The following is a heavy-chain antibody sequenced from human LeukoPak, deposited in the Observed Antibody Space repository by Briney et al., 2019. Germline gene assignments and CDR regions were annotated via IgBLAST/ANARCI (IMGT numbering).Heavy chain of an antibody. CDR2: IYYSGST. V-gene: IGHV4-59*01. CDR3: ARLGSFRSFDY. Sequence: PSETLSLTCTVSGGSISSYYWSWIRQPPGKGLEWIGYIYYSGSTNYNPSLKSRVTMSVDTSKNQFSLKLSSVTAADTAVYYCARLGSFRSFDYWGQGTLVTVSS. J-gene: IGHJ4*02. D-gene: IGHD3-16*02. CDR1: GGSISSYY.